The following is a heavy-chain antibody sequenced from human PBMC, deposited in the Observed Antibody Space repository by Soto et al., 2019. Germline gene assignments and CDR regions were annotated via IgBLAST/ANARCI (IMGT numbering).Heavy chain of an antibody. Sequence: EVQLVESGGGLVKPGGSLRLSCAASGFTFSSYSMNWVRQAPGKGLEWVSSISSSSSYIYYADSVKGRFTISRDNAKNSLYLQMNSQGGEETAVYYCAGADYDFWSGYSNYFDYWGQGTLVTVSS. J-gene: IGHJ4*02. D-gene: IGHD3-3*01. CDR1: GFTFSSYS. V-gene: IGHV3-21*01. CDR2: ISSSSSYI. CDR3: AGADYDFWSGYSNYFDY.